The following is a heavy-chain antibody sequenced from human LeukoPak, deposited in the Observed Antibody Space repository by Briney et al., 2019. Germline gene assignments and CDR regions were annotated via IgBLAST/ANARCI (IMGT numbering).Heavy chain of an antibody. CDR2: ISPLLGAT. D-gene: IGHD2-8*02. V-gene: IGHV1-69*08. CDR3: AEDRCTGDYCYHDL. CDR1: GGTLSNNP. Sequence: GASVKVSCKMSGGTLSNNPISWVRQAPGQRLEWVGNISPLLGATLYTQEFQGRVTITAVKATNTIYMDLYSLTSDDTAMYYCAEDRCTGDYCYHDLWGQGTLLTVSS. J-gene: IGHJ4*02.